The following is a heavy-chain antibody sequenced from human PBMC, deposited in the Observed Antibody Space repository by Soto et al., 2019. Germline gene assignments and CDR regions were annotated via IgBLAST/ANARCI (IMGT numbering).Heavy chain of an antibody. J-gene: IGHJ4*02. CDR3: ARGGGVVDY. D-gene: IGHD3-10*01. CDR2: ISISSSTR. Sequence: EVQLVESGGGLVQPGGSLRLSCAASGFTFSSYVINWVRQAPGKGLEWVSYISISSSTRYYADSVRGRFTISRDNAKNSLYRQMNSLRDEDTAVYYCARGGGVVDYWGQGTLVTVSS. CDR1: GFTFSSYV. V-gene: IGHV3-48*02.